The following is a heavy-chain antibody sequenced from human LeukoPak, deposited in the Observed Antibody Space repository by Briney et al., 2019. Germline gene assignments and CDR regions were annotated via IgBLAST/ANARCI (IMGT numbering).Heavy chain of an antibody. Sequence: MASETLSLTCTVSGGSISSGDYYWSWIRQPPGKGLEWIGYIYYSGSTHYNPSLKSRVTISVDTSKNQFSLKLSSVTAADTAVYYCARVHFYVDTAMQVLDPWGQGTLVTVSS. CDR1: GGSISSGDYY. CDR2: IYYSGST. V-gene: IGHV4-30-4*08. CDR3: ARVHFYVDTAMQVLDP. D-gene: IGHD5-18*01. J-gene: IGHJ5*02.